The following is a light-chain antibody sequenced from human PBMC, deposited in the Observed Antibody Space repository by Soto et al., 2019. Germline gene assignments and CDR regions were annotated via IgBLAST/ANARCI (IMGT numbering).Light chain of an antibody. Sequence: IQMTQSPSSLSASVEDRVIITCRASQSISNHLNWYQQKPGKAPKLLIYAASSLQSGVPSRFSGSGSGTDFTLTISSLQPEDFATYYCLQDYNYPITFGQGTRLEI. CDR1: QSISNH. J-gene: IGKJ5*01. CDR3: LQDYNYPIT. V-gene: IGKV1-6*01. CDR2: AAS.